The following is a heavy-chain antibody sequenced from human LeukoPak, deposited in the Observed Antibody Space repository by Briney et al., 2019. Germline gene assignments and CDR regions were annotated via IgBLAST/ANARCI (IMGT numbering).Heavy chain of an antibody. V-gene: IGHV3-7*01. D-gene: IGHD3-16*01. CDR2: IKQDGSEK. CDR3: ASGRQLGY. J-gene: IGHJ4*02. CDR1: GFTFSSYW. Sequence: GGSLRLSCAASGFTFSSYWMSWVRQAPGKGLEWVANIKQDGSEKYVDSVKGRFTISRDNAKNSLYLQMNSLRAEDTALYYCASGRQLGYWGQGTLVTASS.